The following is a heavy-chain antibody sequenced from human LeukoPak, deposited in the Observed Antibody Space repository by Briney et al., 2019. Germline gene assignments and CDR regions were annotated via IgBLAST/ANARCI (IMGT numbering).Heavy chain of an antibody. Sequence: SETLSLTCTVSGGSISSSSYYWGWIRQPLGKGLEWIGSIYYSGSAYYNPSLKSRVTISVDTSKNQFSLKLSSVTAADTAVYYCARRRGWSVDYWGQGTLVTVSS. CDR3: ARRRGWSVDY. D-gene: IGHD6-19*01. J-gene: IGHJ4*02. CDR1: GGSISSSSYY. CDR2: IYYSGSA. V-gene: IGHV4-39*01.